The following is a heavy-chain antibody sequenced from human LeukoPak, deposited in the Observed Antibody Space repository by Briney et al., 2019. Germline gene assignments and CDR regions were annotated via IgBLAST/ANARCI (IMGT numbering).Heavy chain of an antibody. D-gene: IGHD3-22*01. V-gene: IGHV1-2*02. CDR3: ARGVPLYYDSNQHDAFGI. J-gene: IGHJ3*02. Sequence: ASVKVSCKASGYTFTGYYMHWVRQAPGQGLEWMGWINPNSGGTNYAQKFQGRVTMTRDTSISTAYMELSRLRSDDTAVYYCARGVPLYYDSNQHDAFGIWGQGTMVTVSS. CDR2: INPNSGGT. CDR1: GYTFTGYY.